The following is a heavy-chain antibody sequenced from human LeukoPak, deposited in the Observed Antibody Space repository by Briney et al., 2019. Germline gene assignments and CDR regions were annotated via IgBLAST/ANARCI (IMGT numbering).Heavy chain of an antibody. CDR2: IYPGDSDT. CDR1: GYSFTTYW. CDR3: ARKYSRSSSLVDY. V-gene: IGHV5-51*01. Sequence: GESLKISCKGSGYSFTTYWIGWVRQIPGKGLEWMGIIYPGDSDTRYSPSFQGQVTISVDQSISTAYLQWSSLKASDTAMYYCARKYSRSSSLVDYWGQGTLVTVSS. J-gene: IGHJ4*02. D-gene: IGHD6-6*01.